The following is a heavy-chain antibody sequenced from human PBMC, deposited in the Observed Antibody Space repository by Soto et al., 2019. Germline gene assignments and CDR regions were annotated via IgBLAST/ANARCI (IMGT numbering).Heavy chain of an antibody. J-gene: IGHJ4*02. V-gene: IGHV1-69*13. CDR2: IIPIFGTA. CDR1: VGTFSSYA. Sequence: EXSVKVSCKASVGTFSSYAISWVRQAPGQGLEWMGGIIPIFGTANYAQKFQGRVTITADESTSTAYMELSSLRSEDTAVYYCARGRPSSGWGIVYYFDYWGQGTLVTVSS. CDR3: ARGRPSSGWGIVYYFDY. D-gene: IGHD6-19*01.